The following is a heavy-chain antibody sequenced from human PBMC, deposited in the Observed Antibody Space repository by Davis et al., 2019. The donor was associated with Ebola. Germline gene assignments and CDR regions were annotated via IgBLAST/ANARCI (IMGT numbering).Heavy chain of an antibody. D-gene: IGHD3-3*01. V-gene: IGHV4-59*11. Sequence: PSETLSLTCTVSGGTISSHYWSWIRQPPGKGLEWIGYIYYSGSTNYNPSLKSRVTISVDTSKNQFSLKLSSVTAADTAVYYCARGAAYYDFWSGYKREAWFDPWGQGTLVTVSS. CDR2: IYYSGST. CDR3: ARGAAYYDFWSGYKREAWFDP. J-gene: IGHJ5*02. CDR1: GGTISSHY.